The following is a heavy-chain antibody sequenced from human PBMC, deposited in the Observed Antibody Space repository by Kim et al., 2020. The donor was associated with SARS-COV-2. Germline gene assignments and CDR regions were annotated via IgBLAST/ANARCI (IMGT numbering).Heavy chain of an antibody. J-gene: IGHJ1*01. D-gene: IGHD6-13*01. Sequence: SETLSLTCTVSGGSISTYYWGWVRQPPGKALEWIGNIYATGSPSLNPSLKSRVSISVDTSRNQFSLEVTSVTPADTAVYYCARAGYSSSWYLQYWGQGTLVTVSS. CDR3: ARAGYSSSWYLQY. V-gene: IGHV4-59*13. CDR1: GGSISTYY. CDR2: IYATGSP.